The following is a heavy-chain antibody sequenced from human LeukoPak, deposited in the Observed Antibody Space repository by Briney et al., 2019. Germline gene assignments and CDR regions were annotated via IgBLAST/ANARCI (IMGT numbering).Heavy chain of an antibody. CDR3: ARDTTMITYWFDP. J-gene: IGHJ5*02. CDR1: GYTFTGYY. V-gene: IGHV1-2*02. Sequence: ASVKVSCKSSGYTFTGYYMRWVRQAPGQGLEWMGCINPNSGGTNYAQKFQGRVTMTRDTSGSTAYMELNRLRSDDTGVYYCARDTTMITYWFDPWGQGTLVTVSS. D-gene: IGHD5-18*01. CDR2: INPNSGGT.